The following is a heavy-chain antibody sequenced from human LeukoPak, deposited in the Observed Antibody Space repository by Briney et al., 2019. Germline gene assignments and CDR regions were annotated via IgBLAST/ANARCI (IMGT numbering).Heavy chain of an antibody. CDR1: GFTFSSYH. J-gene: IGHJ4*02. Sequence: GGSLRLSCVVSGFTFSSYHMNWVRQAPGKGLEWVSSISTSSSSSYIYYADSVKGRFTISRDNSKNTLYLQMNSLRAEDTAVYYCARGRRWLSYFDYWGQGTLVTVSS. D-gene: IGHD6-19*01. CDR3: ARGRRWLSYFDY. V-gene: IGHV3-21*01. CDR2: ISTSSSSSYI.